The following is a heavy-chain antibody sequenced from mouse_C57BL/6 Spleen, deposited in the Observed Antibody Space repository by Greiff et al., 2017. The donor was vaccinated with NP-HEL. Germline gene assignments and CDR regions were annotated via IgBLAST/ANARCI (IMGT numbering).Heavy chain of an antibody. CDR1: GYAFSSSW. Sequence: VKLMESGPELVKPGASVKISCKASGYAFSSSWMNRVKQRPGKGLEWIGRIYPGDGDTNYNGKFKGKATLTADKSSSTAYMQLSSLTSEDSAVYFCARSVSYAMDYWGQGTSVTVSS. V-gene: IGHV1-82*01. J-gene: IGHJ4*01. D-gene: IGHD6-2*01. CDR3: ARSVSYAMDY. CDR2: IYPGDGDT.